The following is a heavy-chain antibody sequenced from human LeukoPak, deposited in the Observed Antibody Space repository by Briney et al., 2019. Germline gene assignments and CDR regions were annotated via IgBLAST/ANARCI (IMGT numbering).Heavy chain of an antibody. CDR3: ARDPTYSSSSDHIP. CDR1: GFTFTNSA. J-gene: IGHJ5*02. V-gene: IGHV1-58*01. Sequence: SVKVSCTASGFTFTNSAVQWVRQARGQRLEWIGWIVVGSGNTNYAQKFQGRVTMTRDTSTSTVYMELSSLRSEDTAVYYCARDPTYSSSSDHIPWGQGTLVTVSS. CDR2: IVVGSGNT. D-gene: IGHD6-6*01.